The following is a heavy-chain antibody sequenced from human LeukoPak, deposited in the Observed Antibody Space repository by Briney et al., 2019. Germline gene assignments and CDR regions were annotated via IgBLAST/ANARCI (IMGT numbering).Heavy chain of an antibody. CDR1: GFTFSSYW. V-gene: IGHV3-64D*06. CDR2: ISSNGGST. J-gene: IGHJ4*02. D-gene: IGHD5-12*01. CDR3: ASPYSGYDYNFDH. Sequence: GGSPRLSCAASGFTFSSYWMHWVRQAPGKGLEYVSSISSNGGSTYYADSVKGRFTISRDSSKNTLFLQMSSLRTEDTAVYYCASPYSGYDYNFDHWGQGTRVTVSS.